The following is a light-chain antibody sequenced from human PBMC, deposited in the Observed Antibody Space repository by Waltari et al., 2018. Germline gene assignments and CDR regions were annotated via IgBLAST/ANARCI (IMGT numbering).Light chain of an antibody. J-gene: IGLJ1*01. CDR2: EGI. Sequence: QSALTQPASVSGSPGQSITISCTGTSSDVGNYDLVSWYQPLPGKPPKLLIYEGIKRPSGISNRFSASKSGNTASLTISGLQAEDEGDYFCCSYAGSRTYYVFGTGTTVSV. CDR3: CSYAGSRTYYV. CDR1: SSDVGNYDL. V-gene: IGLV2-23*01.